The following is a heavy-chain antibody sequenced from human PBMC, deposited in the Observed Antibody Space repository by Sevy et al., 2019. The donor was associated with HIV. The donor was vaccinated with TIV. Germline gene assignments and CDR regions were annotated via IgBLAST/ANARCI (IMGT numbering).Heavy chain of an antibody. CDR2: VSYDGSNK. Sequence: GGSLRLSCAASGFTFNTYGMHWVRQAPGKGLEWVAVVSYDGSNKYYADSVKGRFTISRDNSKNTRYLQMNSLRAEDTAVYYCAKDTGYCSGGSCYLTYGMDVWGQGTTVTVSS. V-gene: IGHV3-30*18. CDR3: AKDTGYCSGGSCYLTYGMDV. J-gene: IGHJ6*02. CDR1: GFTFNTYG. D-gene: IGHD2-15*01.